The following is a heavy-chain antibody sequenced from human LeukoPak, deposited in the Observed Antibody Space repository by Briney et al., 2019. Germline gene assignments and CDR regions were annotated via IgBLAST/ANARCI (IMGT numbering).Heavy chain of an antibody. CDR3: ARDLDYGDPSDY. Sequence: GGSLRLSCAASGFTFSSYSMNWVRQAPGKGLEWVSSISSSSSYIYYADSVKGRFTISRDNAKNSLYQQMNSLRAEDTAVYYCARDLDYGDPSDYWGQGTLVTVSS. CDR2: ISSSSSYI. J-gene: IGHJ4*02. CDR1: GFTFSSYS. V-gene: IGHV3-21*01. D-gene: IGHD4-17*01.